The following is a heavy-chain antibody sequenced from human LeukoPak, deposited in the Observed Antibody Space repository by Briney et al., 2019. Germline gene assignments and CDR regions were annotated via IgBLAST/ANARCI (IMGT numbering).Heavy chain of an antibody. J-gene: IGHJ6*02. CDR2: IYYSGST. V-gene: IGHV4-59*01. Sequence: PSETLSLTCTVSGGSISSYYWSWIRQPPGKGLERIGYIYYSGSTNYNPSLKSRVTISVDTSKNQFSLKLSSVTAADTAVYYCARVAWTLSGLYYYYGMDVWGQGTTVTVSS. D-gene: IGHD6-25*01. CDR3: ARVAWTLSGLYYYYGMDV. CDR1: GGSISSYY.